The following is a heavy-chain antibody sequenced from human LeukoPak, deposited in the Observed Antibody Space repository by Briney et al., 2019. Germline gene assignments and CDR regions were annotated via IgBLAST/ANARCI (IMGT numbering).Heavy chain of an antibody. D-gene: IGHD1-7*01. J-gene: IGHJ3*01. CDR2: VYPRDSDA. Sequence: KLGESLKISCKAAGYTFTDYWIAWVRQMPGKDLEYMGIVYPRDSDARYWPSFQGQVTISADKSIDTAYLEWSSLRASDSATYYCARPQYFRTIADAFDVWGQGTMVAVSS. V-gene: IGHV5-51*01. CDR1: GYTFTDYW. CDR3: ARPQYFRTIADAFDV.